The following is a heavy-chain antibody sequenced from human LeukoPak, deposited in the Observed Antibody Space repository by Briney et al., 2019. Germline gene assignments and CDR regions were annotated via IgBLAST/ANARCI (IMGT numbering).Heavy chain of an antibody. D-gene: IGHD6-13*01. J-gene: IGHJ6*03. V-gene: IGHV3-23*01. CDR3: AKDPSSWYNYYYYMDV. Sequence: GGSLRLSCAASGFTFSSYAMSWVRQAPGKGLEWFSAISGSGGSTYYADSVKGRFTISRDNSKNTLYLQMNSLRAEDTAVYYCAKDPSSWYNYYYYMDVWGKGTTVTVSS. CDR1: GFTFSSYA. CDR2: ISGSGGST.